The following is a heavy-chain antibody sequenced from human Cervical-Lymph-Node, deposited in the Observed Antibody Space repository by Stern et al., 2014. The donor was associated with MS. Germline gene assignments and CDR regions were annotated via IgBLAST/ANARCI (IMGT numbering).Heavy chain of an antibody. Sequence: QVQLVQSGAEVKKPGASVKVSCKASGYPFTSYGISWVRQAPGQGLEWMGWISADNGNTNYAQKLQGRVTMTIDTSTSTAYMGLRSLRPDDAAIYYCARDEEIMAAGKYEYWGQGTLVTVSS. CDR2: ISADNGNT. V-gene: IGHV1-18*01. CDR3: ARDEEIMAAGKYEY. D-gene: IGHD5-12*01. J-gene: IGHJ4*02. CDR1: GYPFTSYG.